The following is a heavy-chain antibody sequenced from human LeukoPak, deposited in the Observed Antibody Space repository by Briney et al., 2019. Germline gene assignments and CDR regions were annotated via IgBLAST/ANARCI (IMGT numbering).Heavy chain of an antibody. CDR1: GYTFTYRY. J-gene: IGHJ4*02. Sequence: SVKVSCKASGYTFTYRYPHWVRQAPGQALEWMGWITPFNGNTNYAQKFQDRLTITRDRSMSTAYMELSSLRSEDTAMYYCVSQAAAGPGGSYYSDYWGQGTLVTVSS. V-gene: IGHV1-45*02. D-gene: IGHD6-13*01. CDR3: VSQAAAGPGGSYYSDY. CDR2: ITPFNGNT.